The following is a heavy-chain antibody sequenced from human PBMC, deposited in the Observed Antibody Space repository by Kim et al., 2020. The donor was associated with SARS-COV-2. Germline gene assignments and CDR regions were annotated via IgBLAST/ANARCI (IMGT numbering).Heavy chain of an antibody. D-gene: IGHD2-2*01. V-gene: IGHV5-10-1*01. Sequence: GESLKISCRGSGYKFVDYYITWVRQMPGKGLQWMGRINPRDSRTNYSPSFQGHVTFSVDKSVNTAFLQSRGLRPSATARYYFGGRGDQWGQGT. CDR1: GYKFVDYY. CDR3: GGRGDQ. CDR2: INPRDSRT. J-gene: IGHJ4*02.